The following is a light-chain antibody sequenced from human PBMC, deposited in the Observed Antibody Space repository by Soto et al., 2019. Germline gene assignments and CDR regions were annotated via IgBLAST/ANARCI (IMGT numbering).Light chain of an antibody. J-gene: IGKJ1*01. CDR1: QSVLYSSNNKNY. CDR3: QQYSSSPT. Sequence: DIVMTQSPDSLAVSLGERATINCKSSQSVLYSSNNKNYLAWFQHKPGQPPKLLIYWASTRESGVHDRFSGRGSGTDFTITITSMQAEDVAVYYCQQYSSSPTFGQGTKVEIK. CDR2: WAS. V-gene: IGKV4-1*01.